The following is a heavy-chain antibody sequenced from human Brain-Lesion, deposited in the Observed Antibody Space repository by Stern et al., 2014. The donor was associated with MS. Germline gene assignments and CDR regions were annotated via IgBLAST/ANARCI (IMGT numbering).Heavy chain of an antibody. J-gene: IGHJ4*02. D-gene: IGHD3-16*02. CDR3: ARLGVMVTFGGVIAPSDFDS. CDR2: IYYSGSS. V-gene: IGHV4-39*02. Sequence: QVQLVQSGPGLVKPSETLSLSCTVSGGSINSSSYYWGWVRQPPGKGLEWIGSIYYSGSSYSNPSLKSRLAMSVDTSQNPFSLRRSSVTAADTAVYYCARLGVMVTFGGVIAPSDFDSWGQGTLVTVSS. CDR1: GGSINSSSYY.